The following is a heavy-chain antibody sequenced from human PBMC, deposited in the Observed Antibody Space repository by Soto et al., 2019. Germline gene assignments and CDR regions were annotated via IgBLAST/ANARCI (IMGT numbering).Heavy chain of an antibody. D-gene: IGHD3-10*01. J-gene: IGHJ6*02. CDR3: ARDRGGTYYYGMDV. V-gene: IGHV3-11*06. CDR2: ISSSSSYT. Sequence: PGGPLRLSCAASGFTFSDYYMSWIRQAPGKGLEWVSYISSSSSYTNYADSVKGRFTISRDNAKNSLYLQMNSLRAEDTAVYYCARDRGGTYYYGMDVWGQGTTVTVSS. CDR1: GFTFSDYY.